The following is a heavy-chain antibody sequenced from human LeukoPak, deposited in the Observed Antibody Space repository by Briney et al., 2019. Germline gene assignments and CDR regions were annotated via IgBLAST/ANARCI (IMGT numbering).Heavy chain of an antibody. V-gene: IGHV3-49*04. D-gene: IGHD3-22*01. CDR2: IRSKAKGGTT. CDR1: GFRFGDYA. Sequence: PGRSLRLSCIGSGFRFGDYAMSWVRQAPGKGLEWVGFIRSKAKGGTTQYAASVEGRFSVSRDDSKSTVYLQVNGLKTEDTAVYYCSRDYYYDSGAYYPALNHLGPGTLVTVSS. CDR3: SRDYYYDSGAYYPALNH. J-gene: IGHJ4*02.